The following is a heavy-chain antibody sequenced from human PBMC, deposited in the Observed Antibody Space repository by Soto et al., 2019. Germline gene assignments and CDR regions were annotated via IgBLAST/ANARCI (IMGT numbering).Heavy chain of an antibody. D-gene: IGHD1-20*01. CDR3: TTDNWNYYYYGMDV. V-gene: IGHV3-15*07. CDR1: GFTFSNAW. J-gene: IGHJ6*02. Sequence: GGSLRLSCAASGFTFSNAWMNWVSQAPGKGLEWVGRTKSKTDGGTTDYAAPVKGRFTISRDDSKNTLYLQMNSLKTEDTAVYYCTTDNWNYYYYGMDVWGQGTTVTVSS. CDR2: TKSKTDGGTT.